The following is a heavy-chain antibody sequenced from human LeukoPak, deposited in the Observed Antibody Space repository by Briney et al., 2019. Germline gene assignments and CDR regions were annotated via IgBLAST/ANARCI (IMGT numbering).Heavy chain of an antibody. J-gene: IGHJ4*02. Sequence: GGSLRLSCAASGFTFSSYGMYWVRQAPGKGLEWVAVISYDGSNKYYADSVKRRFTISRDNSKNTLYLQMNSLRAEDTAVYYCAKILPDTVTADYWGQGTLVTVSS. CDR1: GFTFSSYG. V-gene: IGHV3-30*18. CDR3: AKILPDTVTADY. CDR2: ISYDGSNK. D-gene: IGHD4-11*01.